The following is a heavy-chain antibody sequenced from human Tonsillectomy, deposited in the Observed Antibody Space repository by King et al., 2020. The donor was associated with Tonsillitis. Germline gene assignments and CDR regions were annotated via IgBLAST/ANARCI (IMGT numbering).Heavy chain of an antibody. CDR3: GGNRARYYYYMAV. CDR2: IYYSGST. Sequence: LQLQESGPGLVKPSETLSLTCTVSGGSISSSSSYWGWIRQPPGKGLEWIGTIYYSGSTYYNPSLKSRVTISVDTSKNQFSLRLSSVPAADTAVYYGGGNRARYYYYMAVWGKGTTVTVSS. J-gene: IGHJ6*03. CDR1: GGSISSSSSY. V-gene: IGHV4-39*01. D-gene: IGHD1-14*01.